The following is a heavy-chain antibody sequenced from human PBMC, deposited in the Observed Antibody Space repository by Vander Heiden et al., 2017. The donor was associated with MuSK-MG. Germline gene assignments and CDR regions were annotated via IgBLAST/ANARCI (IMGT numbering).Heavy chain of an antibody. CDR2: MSSSGSYR. D-gene: IGHD6-13*01. CDR3: ARDKDVSSSLYTDTVYYFDY. Sequence: EVQLVESGGGLVKPGGSLRLSCAASGFTFSTYTMNWVRHAPGKGLEWVSSMSSSGSYRYSADSVKGRFTISRDNAKNSLYLQMNSLRGEDTAVYYCARDKDVSSSLYTDTVYYFDYWGQGTLVNVSS. CDR1: GFTFSTYT. J-gene: IGHJ4*02. V-gene: IGHV3-21*01.